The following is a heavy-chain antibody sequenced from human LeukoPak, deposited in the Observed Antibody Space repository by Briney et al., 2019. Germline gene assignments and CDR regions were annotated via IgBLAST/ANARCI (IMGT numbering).Heavy chain of an antibody. D-gene: IGHD1-7*01. J-gene: IGHJ5*02. Sequence: GGSLRLSCAASGFTFDDYTMHWVRQAPGKGLEWVSLISWDGGSTYYADSVKGRFTISRDNSKNSLYLQMNSLRTEDTALYYCAKDNLIAGTTGGWFDPWGQGTLVTVSS. V-gene: IGHV3-43*01. CDR1: GFTFDDYT. CDR3: AKDNLIAGTTGGWFDP. CDR2: ISWDGGST.